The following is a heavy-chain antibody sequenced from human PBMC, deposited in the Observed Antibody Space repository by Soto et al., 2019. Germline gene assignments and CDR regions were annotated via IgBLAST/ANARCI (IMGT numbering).Heavy chain of an antibody. CDR2: ISAYNGNT. J-gene: IGHJ4*02. CDR1: GYTFSSYG. Sequence: GASVKVSCTASGYTFSSYGISWVRQAPGQGLEWMGWISAYNGNTKYAQKIQGRVTMTTDTSTSTAYMELRSLRSDDTAVYYCARDSPPVDYWGQGTLVTVSS. V-gene: IGHV1-18*01. CDR3: ARDSPPVDY.